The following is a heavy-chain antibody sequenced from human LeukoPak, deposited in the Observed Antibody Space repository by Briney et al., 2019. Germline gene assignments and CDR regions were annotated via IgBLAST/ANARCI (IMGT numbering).Heavy chain of an antibody. CDR3: ARDLYYYDSSGYNWYFDL. CDR2: VFYNGAT. D-gene: IGHD3-22*01. Sequence: SETLSLTCIVSGGSISSSIYYWAWVRQPPGKGLEWIGTVFYNGATQYSPSLKSRVTISVDTSKNQFSLKLSSVTAADTAVYYCARDLYYYDSSGYNWYFDLWGRGTLVTVSS. J-gene: IGHJ2*01. CDR1: GGSISSSIYY. V-gene: IGHV4-39*07.